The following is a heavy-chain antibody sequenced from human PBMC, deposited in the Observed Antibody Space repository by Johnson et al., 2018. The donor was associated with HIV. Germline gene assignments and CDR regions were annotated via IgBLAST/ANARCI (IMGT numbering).Heavy chain of an antibody. D-gene: IGHD3-10*01. V-gene: IGHV3-66*01. CDR2: IYSGGST. Sequence: MQLVESGGGLVQPGGSLRLSCAASGFTVSSNYMSWVRQAPGKGLEWVSVIYSGGSTYYADSVQGRFTISRDNYKNTLYLQMNSLRPEDSAVYYCATLWFGEVSVYDAFDVWGQGTMVTVSS. CDR1: GFTVSSNY. CDR3: ATLWFGEVSVYDAFDV. J-gene: IGHJ3*01.